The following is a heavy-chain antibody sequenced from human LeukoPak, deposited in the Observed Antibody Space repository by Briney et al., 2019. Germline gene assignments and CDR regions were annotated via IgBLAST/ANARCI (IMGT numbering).Heavy chain of an antibody. CDR3: ARGAMAGLDY. Sequence: SETLSLTCAVYDGSFSGYYWSWIRQPPGKGLEWIGEINHSGSTNYNPSLKSRVTISIYTSRNQFSLKLSSVTAADTAVYYCARGAMAGLDYWGQGTLVTVSS. J-gene: IGHJ4*02. D-gene: IGHD5-18*01. V-gene: IGHV4-34*01. CDR1: DGSFSGYY. CDR2: INHSGST.